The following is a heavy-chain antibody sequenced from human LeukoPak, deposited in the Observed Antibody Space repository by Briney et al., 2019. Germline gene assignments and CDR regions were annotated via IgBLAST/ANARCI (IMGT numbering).Heavy chain of an antibody. CDR2: ISGSGGST. J-gene: IGHJ6*02. D-gene: IGHD3-9*01. Sequence: HPGGSLRLSCAASGFTFSSYAMSWVRQAPGKGLEWVSAISGSGGSTYYADSVKGRFTISRDNSKNTLYVQMNSLRGEDTAVYYCARSIPIGYSYYGMDVWGQGTTVTVSS. CDR1: GFTFSSYA. CDR3: ARSIPIGYSYYGMDV. V-gene: IGHV3-23*01.